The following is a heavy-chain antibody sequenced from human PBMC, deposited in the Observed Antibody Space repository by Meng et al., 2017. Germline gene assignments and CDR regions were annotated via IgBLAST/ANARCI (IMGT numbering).Heavy chain of an antibody. D-gene: IGHD2-21*02. Sequence: QVHRKQSGPGLVMPAGTLSLPCLVSGGSISSNNWWSWVRQPPGKGLEWIGEVYHNGNANYNPSLKSRVTISVDKSKTQFSPKLSFMAAADTAIYYCARELDAVGVTAYDLWGQGTLVTVSS. J-gene: IGHJ4*02. CDR2: VYHNGNA. CDR3: ARELDAVGVTAYDL. CDR1: GGSISSNNW. V-gene: IGHV4-4*02.